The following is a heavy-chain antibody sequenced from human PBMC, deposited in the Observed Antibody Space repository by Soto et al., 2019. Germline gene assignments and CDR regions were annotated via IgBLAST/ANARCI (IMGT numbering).Heavy chain of an antibody. Sequence: SETLSLTCAVSGVSISSGAYSWSWIRQPPGKGLEWIGYIYHSGSTYYNPSLKSRISMSLDTSKNQFSLKLSSVTAADTAVYYCARVNLDYVTGMDVWGQGTTVTVSS. V-gene: IGHV4-30-2*05. CDR3: ARVNLDYVTGMDV. CDR2: IYHSGST. J-gene: IGHJ6*02. CDR1: GVSISSGAYS. D-gene: IGHD4-17*01.